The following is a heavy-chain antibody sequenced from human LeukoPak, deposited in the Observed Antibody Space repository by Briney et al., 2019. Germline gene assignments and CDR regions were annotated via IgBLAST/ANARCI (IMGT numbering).Heavy chain of an antibody. D-gene: IGHD6-19*01. J-gene: IGHJ4*02. CDR2: ISYDGSNK. CDR1: GFTFSSYA. V-gene: IGHV3-30-3*01. CDR3: ARDWPAVAGLGSHAFDY. Sequence: GGSLRLSCAASGFTFSSYAMHWVRQAPGKGLEWVAVISYDGSNKYYADSVKGRFTISRDNSKNTLYLQMNSLRAEDTAVYYCARDWPAVAGLGSHAFDYWGQGTLVTVSS.